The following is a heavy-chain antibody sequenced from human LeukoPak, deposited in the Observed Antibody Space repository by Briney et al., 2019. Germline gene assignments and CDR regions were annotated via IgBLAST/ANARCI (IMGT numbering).Heavy chain of an antibody. D-gene: IGHD3-22*01. Sequence: SVKVSCKASGGTFSSYAISWVRQAPGQGLEWMGRIIPIFGTANYAQKFQGRVTITTDEPTSTAYMELSSLRSEDTAVYYCARGRYHDSSGPFDYWGQGTLVTVSS. CDR2: IIPIFGTA. J-gene: IGHJ4*02. CDR3: ARGRYHDSSGPFDY. CDR1: GGTFSSYA. V-gene: IGHV1-69*05.